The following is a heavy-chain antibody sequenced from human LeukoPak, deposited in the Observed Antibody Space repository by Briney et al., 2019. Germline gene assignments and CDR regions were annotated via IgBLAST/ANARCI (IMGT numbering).Heavy chain of an antibody. J-gene: IGHJ4*02. CDR2: IYYSGST. CDR1: GGSISSSSYY. V-gene: IGHV4-61*01. D-gene: IGHD5-24*01. Sequence: PSQTLSLTCTVSGGSISSSSYYWSWIRQPPGKGLEWIGYIYYSGSTNYNPSLKSRATISVDTSKNQFSLKLSSVTAAETAVYYCARTAGRRDGYNWGPGTLVTVSS. CDR3: ARTAGRRDGYN.